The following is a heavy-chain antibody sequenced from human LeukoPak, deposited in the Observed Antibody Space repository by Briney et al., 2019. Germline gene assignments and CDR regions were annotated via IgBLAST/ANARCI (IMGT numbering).Heavy chain of an antibody. J-gene: IGHJ4*02. CDR2: INAGNGNT. Sequence: ASVKVSCKASGYTFTSYAMHWVRQAPGQRLEWMGWINAGNGNTKYSQKFQGRVTITADESTSTAYMELSSLRSEDTAVYYCASSTDSSGYYVDYWGQGTLVTVSS. D-gene: IGHD3-22*01. CDR1: GYTFTSYA. V-gene: IGHV1-3*01. CDR3: ASSTDSSGYYVDY.